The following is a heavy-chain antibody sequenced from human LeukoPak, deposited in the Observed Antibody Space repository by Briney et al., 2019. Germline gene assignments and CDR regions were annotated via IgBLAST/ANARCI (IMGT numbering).Heavy chain of an antibody. CDR1: GFTFSDYY. V-gene: IGHV3-11*04. Sequence: GGSLRLSCAASGFTFSDYYMSWIRQAPGKGLEWVSYISSSGSTIYYADSVKGRFTISRDNAKNSLYLQMNSLRDEDTAVYYCARETWAYYDFWSGYYDYWGQGTLVTVSS. J-gene: IGHJ4*02. CDR3: ARETWAYYDFWSGYYDY. CDR2: ISSSGSTI. D-gene: IGHD3-3*01.